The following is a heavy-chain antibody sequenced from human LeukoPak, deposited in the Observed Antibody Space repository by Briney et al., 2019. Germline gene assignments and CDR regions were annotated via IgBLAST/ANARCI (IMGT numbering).Heavy chain of an antibody. CDR2: IKEDGSEK. CDR3: GGISWKTVAY. D-gene: IGHD6-13*01. Sequence: GGPLRLSCAASGFTFSRYWMSWVRQAPGKGLEWVANIKEDGSEKYYVDSVRGRFTISRDNAKNSLYLQMNSLRAEDTAVYYCGGISWKTVAYWGQGPLVTVSS. CDR1: GFTFSRYW. V-gene: IGHV3-7*01. J-gene: IGHJ4*02.